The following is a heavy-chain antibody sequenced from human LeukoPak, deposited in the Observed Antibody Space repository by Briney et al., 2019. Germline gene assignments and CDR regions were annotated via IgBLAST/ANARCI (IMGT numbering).Heavy chain of an antibody. V-gene: IGHV1-18*04. D-gene: IGHD6-19*01. Sequence: ASVTVSCKASGYAFINYGISWVRQAPGLGLEWMGWTSYNGNTNYAQKFQDRVTMTTDTSTTTAYMELRSLESDDTAVYYCARHSGSGWQALGYWGQGTLVTVSS. J-gene: IGHJ4*02. CDR3: ARHSGSGWQALGY. CDR2: TSYNGNT. CDR1: GYAFINYG.